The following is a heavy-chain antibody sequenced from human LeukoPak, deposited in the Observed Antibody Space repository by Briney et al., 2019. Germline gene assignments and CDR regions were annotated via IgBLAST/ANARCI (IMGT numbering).Heavy chain of an antibody. D-gene: IGHD2-15*01. J-gene: IGHJ4*02. Sequence: SETLSLTCAVYGGSFSGYYWSWIRQPSGKGLEWIGEINHSGSTNYNPSLKSRVTISVDTSKNQFSLKLSSVTAADTAVYYCARGAAVAATKPYFDYWGQGTLVTVSS. CDR2: INHSGST. CDR1: GGSFSGYY. CDR3: ARGAAVAATKPYFDY. V-gene: IGHV4-34*01.